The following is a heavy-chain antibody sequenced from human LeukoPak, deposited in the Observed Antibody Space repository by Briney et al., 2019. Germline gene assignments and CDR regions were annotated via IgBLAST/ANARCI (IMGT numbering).Heavy chain of an antibody. CDR1: GGTFSSYA. D-gene: IGHD3-22*01. V-gene: IGHV1-2*02. CDR2: INPNSGGT. CDR3: ARPSSKWLPYFDY. J-gene: IGHJ4*02. Sequence: ASVKVSCKASGGTFSSYAISWVRQAPGQGLEWMGWINPNSGGTNYAQKFQGRVTMTRDTSISTAYMELSRLRSDDTAVYYCARPSSKWLPYFDYWGQGTLVTVSS.